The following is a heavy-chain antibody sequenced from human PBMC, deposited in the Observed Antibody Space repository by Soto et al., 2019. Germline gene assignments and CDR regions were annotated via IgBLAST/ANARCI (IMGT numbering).Heavy chain of an antibody. CDR3: ARSAIATHWFFDL. J-gene: IGHJ2*01. Sequence: SETLSLTCSVSGGPISSSSYYWGWIRQAPGKGLEWLATIYYTGYTYHNPSLKSNVTISVDTSKDQFSLELTSVTAADTALYYCARSAIATHWFFDLWGRGTLVTVSS. CDR2: IYYTGYT. V-gene: IGHV4-39*01. CDR1: GGPISSSSYY. D-gene: IGHD5-18*01.